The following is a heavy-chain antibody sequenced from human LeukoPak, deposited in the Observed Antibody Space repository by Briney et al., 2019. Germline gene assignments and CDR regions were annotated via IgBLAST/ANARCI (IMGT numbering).Heavy chain of an antibody. CDR2: IYYSGST. V-gene: IGHV4-59*01. CDR1: GGSIGGYY. CDR3: AREGTSSHRLDV. D-gene: IGHD2-2*01. Sequence: SETLSLTCTVSGGSIGGYYWSWIRRPPGKGLEWIGYIYYSGSTKYNPSLKSRVTISVYTSRTQFSLKVSSVTAADTAVYYCAREGTSSHRLDVWGQGTTVTVSS. J-gene: IGHJ6*02.